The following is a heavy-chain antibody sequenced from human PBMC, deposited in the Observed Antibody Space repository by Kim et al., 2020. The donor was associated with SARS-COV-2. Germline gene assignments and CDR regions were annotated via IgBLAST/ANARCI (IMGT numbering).Heavy chain of an antibody. CDR1: GDTFISYY. V-gene: IGHV1-46*01. D-gene: IGHD2-2*01. J-gene: IGHJ4*02. CDR3: ATEYPSATHFDS. CDR2: INPSGSST. Sequence: ASVKVSCKASGDTFISYYIHWVRQAPGQGLEWLGTINPSGSSTHYAQKFQGRVTITRDTSTSTVSMDLSSLKSDDTAVYYCATEYPSATHFDSWGQGTVVTVSS.